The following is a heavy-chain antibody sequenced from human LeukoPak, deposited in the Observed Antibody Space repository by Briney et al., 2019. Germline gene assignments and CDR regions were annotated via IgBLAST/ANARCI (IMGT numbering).Heavy chain of an antibody. Sequence: GRSLRLSCAASGFTFSSYSMNWVRQAPGKGLEWVSSISSFSNYIYYADSVKGRFTISRDNAKNSLFLHMNSLRAEYTAVYYCARRVATARDAFDIWGQGTMVTVSS. CDR2: ISSFSNYI. D-gene: IGHD5-12*01. V-gene: IGHV3-21*01. J-gene: IGHJ3*02. CDR3: ARRVATARDAFDI. CDR1: GFTFSSYS.